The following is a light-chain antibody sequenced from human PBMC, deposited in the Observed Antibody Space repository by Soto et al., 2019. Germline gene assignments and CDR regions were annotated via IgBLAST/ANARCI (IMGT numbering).Light chain of an antibody. Sequence: DIQMTQSPSSLSASVGDRVTITCRASQGITNYLAWYQQKAGEVPKLLISAASTLQSGVPSRFSGSGSGTDLTLTISSLQPEDVATYYCQKYNSAPFTFGPGTKVDIK. CDR2: AAS. V-gene: IGKV1-27*01. CDR3: QKYNSAPFT. CDR1: QGITNY. J-gene: IGKJ3*01.